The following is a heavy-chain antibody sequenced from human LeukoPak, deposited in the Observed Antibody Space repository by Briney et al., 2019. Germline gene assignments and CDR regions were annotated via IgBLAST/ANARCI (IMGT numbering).Heavy chain of an antibody. CDR2: IYYSGST. CDR1: GGSIIITSYY. CDR3: ARHLSGTYYPYYFDY. Sequence: SETLSLTCTVSGGSIIITSYYWGWIRQPPGKGLEWIGSIYYSGSTYYNPSLKSRVTISVDTSKNQFSLKLSSVTAADTAAYYCARHLSGTYYPYYFDYWGQGTLVTVSS. D-gene: IGHD1-26*01. V-gene: IGHV4-39*01. J-gene: IGHJ4*02.